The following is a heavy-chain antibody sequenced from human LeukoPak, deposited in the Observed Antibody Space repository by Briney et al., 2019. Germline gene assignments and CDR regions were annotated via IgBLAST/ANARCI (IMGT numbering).Heavy chain of an antibody. CDR2: ISSSGSTI. D-gene: IGHD3-10*01. V-gene: IGHV3-48*03. J-gene: IGHJ6*04. Sequence: GGSLRLSCAASGFTLSSYEMNWVRQAPGKGLEWVSYISSSGSTIYYADSVKGRSTISRDNAKNSLYLQMNSLRAEDTAVYYCARAPLLWFGEYSYYYGMDVWGKGTTVTVSS. CDR3: ARAPLLWFGEYSYYYGMDV. CDR1: GFTLSSYE.